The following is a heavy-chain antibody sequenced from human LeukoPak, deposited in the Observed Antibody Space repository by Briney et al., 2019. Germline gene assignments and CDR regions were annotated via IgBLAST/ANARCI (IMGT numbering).Heavy chain of an antibody. Sequence: GGSLRLSCAASGFTFSSYWMHWVRQAPGKGLVWVSRINSDGSSTSYADSVKGRFTISRDNAKNTLYLQMNSLRAEDTAVYYCARGVDGCYYYYGMDVWGQGTTVTVSS. J-gene: IGHJ6*02. CDR2: INSDGSST. CDR3: ARGVDGCYYYYGMDV. D-gene: IGHD5/OR15-5a*01. CDR1: GFTFSSYW. V-gene: IGHV3-74*01.